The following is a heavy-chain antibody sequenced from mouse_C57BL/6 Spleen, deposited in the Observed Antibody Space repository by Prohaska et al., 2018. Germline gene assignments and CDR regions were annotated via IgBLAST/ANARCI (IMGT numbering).Heavy chain of an antibody. CDR3: TIPGSSLGD. V-gene: IGHV6-3*01. D-gene: IGHD1-1*01. CDR2: IRLKSYNYVT. Sequence: EVKLEESGGGLVQPGGSMKLSCVASGFTFSNYWMNWVRQSPEKGLEWVAQIRLKSYNYVTNYAESVRGRFIISRDDSNSNVYMQTNTLRAERTSIYYCTIPGSSLGDCGHGATLTVSS. J-gene: IGHJ2*01. CDR1: GFTFSNYW.